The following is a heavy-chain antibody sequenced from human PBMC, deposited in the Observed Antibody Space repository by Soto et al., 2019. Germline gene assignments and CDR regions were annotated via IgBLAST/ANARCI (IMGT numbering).Heavy chain of an antibody. CDR2: INAGNGNT. D-gene: IGHD3-16*02. CDR3: ARSYIMITFGGVIVIGGWFDP. V-gene: IGHV1-3*01. J-gene: IGHJ5*02. CDR1: GYTFTSYA. Sequence: QVPLVQSGAEVKKPGASVKVSCKASGYTFTSYAMHWVRQAPGQRLEWMGWINAGNGNTKYSQKFQGRVTITRDTSASTAYMELSSLRSEDTAVYYCARSYIMITFGGVIVIGGWFDPWGQGTLVTVSS.